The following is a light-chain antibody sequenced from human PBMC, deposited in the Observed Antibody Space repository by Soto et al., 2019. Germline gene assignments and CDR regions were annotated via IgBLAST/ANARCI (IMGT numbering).Light chain of an antibody. J-gene: IGKJ1*01. CDR2: GAS. Sequence: EIVLTQSPGTLSLSPGERATLSCRASQSVSSCYLAWYQQKPGQAPRLLIFGASTRSPGIPDRFSGSGSGTDFTLTISRLEPEDFAVYYCQQYGTTPRTFGQGTKVEI. CDR1: QSVSSCY. V-gene: IGKV3-20*01. CDR3: QQYGTTPRT.